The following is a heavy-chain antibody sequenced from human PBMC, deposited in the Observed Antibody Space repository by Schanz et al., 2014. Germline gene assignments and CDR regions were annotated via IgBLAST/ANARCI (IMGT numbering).Heavy chain of an antibody. D-gene: IGHD2-15*01. J-gene: IGHJ6*02. Sequence: VQLLESGGGLVQPGGSLRLSCAASGFTFSSYAMSWVRQAPGKGLEWVALISNDGSIKYYADSVKGRFTISRDNSENTLYLQMNSLSADDTAVFYCAKGMGYCSGGTCYDYYYYGLDVWGQGTTVTVSS. CDR3: AKGMGYCSGGTCYDYYYYGLDV. V-gene: IGHV3-30-3*01. CDR2: ISNDGSIK. CDR1: GFTFSSYA.